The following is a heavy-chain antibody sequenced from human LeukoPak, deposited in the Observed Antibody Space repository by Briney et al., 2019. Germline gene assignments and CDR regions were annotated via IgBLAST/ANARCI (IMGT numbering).Heavy chain of an antibody. J-gene: IGHJ4*02. V-gene: IGHV6-1*01. Sequence: SQTLSLTCALSGDSLSSNSAAWTWLRQSPSRGVEWLGRTYYRSKWYSDSAVSVKSRITINPATSKNQFSLQLNSVTPEDTAVYYCASQYGSRQFDSWGQGTLVTVSS. CDR2: TYYRSKWYS. D-gene: IGHD3-10*01. CDR1: GDSLSSNSAA. CDR3: ASQYGSRQFDS.